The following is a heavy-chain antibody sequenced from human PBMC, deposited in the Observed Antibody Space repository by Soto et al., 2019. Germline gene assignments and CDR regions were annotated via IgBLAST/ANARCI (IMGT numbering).Heavy chain of an antibody. CDR2: ISGSGGST. CDR1: GFTFSSYA. V-gene: IGHV3-23*01. Sequence: GGSLRLSCAASGFTFSSYAMSWVRQAPGKGLEWVSAISGSGGSTYYADSLKGRFTISRDNSKNTLYLQMNSLRAEDTPVYYCAKEGNWNYAFDIWGQGTMVTVTS. J-gene: IGHJ3*02. D-gene: IGHD1-7*01. CDR3: AKEGNWNYAFDI.